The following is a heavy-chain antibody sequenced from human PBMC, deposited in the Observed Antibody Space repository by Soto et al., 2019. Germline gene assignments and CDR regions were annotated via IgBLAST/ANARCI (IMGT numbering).Heavy chain of an antibody. D-gene: IGHD6-6*01. Sequence: QVLLVQSGAEGKKPGASVRVSCKASGYPFTIYAIHWVRQAPGQSLEWMGWINPGNGDTKYSQIFQGRVTITWDTSARTAYMDLSSLISEDTADYYCARDSSSSRSFDYWGQGARVTVSS. V-gene: IGHV1-3*01. CDR1: GYPFTIYA. CDR2: INPGNGDT. CDR3: ARDSSSSRSFDY. J-gene: IGHJ4*02.